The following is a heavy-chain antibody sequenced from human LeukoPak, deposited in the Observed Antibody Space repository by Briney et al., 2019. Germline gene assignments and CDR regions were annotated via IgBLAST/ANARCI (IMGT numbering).Heavy chain of an antibody. J-gene: IGHJ4*02. CDR3: AREQRWLQSLDY. D-gene: IGHD5-24*01. Sequence: SETLSLTCTVSGGSISNGNSYWNWIRQPAGRGLEWIGRIHTSGTTNYNPSLKRRVTISVDTSKNQFSLNLNSVTAADTAVYYCAREQRWLQSLDYWGQGNLVTVSS. CDR1: GGSISNGNSY. V-gene: IGHV4-61*02. CDR2: IHTSGTT.